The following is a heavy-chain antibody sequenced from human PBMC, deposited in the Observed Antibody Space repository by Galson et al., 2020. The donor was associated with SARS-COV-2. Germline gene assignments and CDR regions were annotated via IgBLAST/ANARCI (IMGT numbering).Heavy chain of an antibody. Sequence: LSLTCAASGFTFSNFGMHWVRQAPGKGLEWVAVVWYDGTKKYYAQSVKGRFTISRDNSKDTVYLQLSSLRDEDAAIYYCAKAGYCSGGTCYYDVFDIWGQGTMVTVSS. D-gene: IGHD2-15*01. CDR1: GFTFSNFG. V-gene: IGHV3-33*06. J-gene: IGHJ3*02. CDR3: AKAGYCSGGTCYYDVFDI. CDR2: VWYDGTKK.